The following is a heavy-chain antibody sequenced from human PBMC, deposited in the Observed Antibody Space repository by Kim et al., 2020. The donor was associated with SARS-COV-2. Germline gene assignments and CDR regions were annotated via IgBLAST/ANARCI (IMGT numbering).Heavy chain of an antibody. CDR3: ARVRYGSGWHGY. V-gene: IGHV3-74*01. D-gene: IGHD6-19*01. CDR1: GFTFSSYW. Sequence: GGSLRLSCVASGFTFSSYWMHWVRQVPGKGLVWVSRINGDGSSTTYADSVKGRFTISRDNAKNTLYLQMNSLRAEDTAVYYCARVRYGSGWHGYWGQGILVTVSS. J-gene: IGHJ4*02. CDR2: INGDGSST.